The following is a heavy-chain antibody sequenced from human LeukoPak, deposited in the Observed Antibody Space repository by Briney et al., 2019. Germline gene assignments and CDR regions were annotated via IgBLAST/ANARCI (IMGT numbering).Heavy chain of an antibody. D-gene: IGHD6-19*01. CDR2: ISGIGGTT. CDR3: AKGDRNTSVDC. V-gene: IGHV3-23*01. CDR1: GFTFSNYA. Sequence: LPGGSLRLSCAAAGFTFSNYAMSWVRQAPETGLEWVSGISGIGGTTVLAGSVKGRFAISRDNCNDTLYLQMNSLRAQDTAIYYCAKGDRNTSVDCWGQGTLVTVSS. J-gene: IGHJ4*02.